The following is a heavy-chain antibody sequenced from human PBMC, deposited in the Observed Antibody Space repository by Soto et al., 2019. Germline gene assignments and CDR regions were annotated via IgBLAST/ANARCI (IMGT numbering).Heavy chain of an antibody. CDR3: ARRYSSAFDI. J-gene: IGHJ3*02. D-gene: IGHD6-13*01. Sequence: QVQLQESGPGLVKPSETLSLTCTVSGGSISSYYWSWIRQPPGKGLEWIGYIYYSGSTNYNPSLETRPTTSVDTHKNNCSLKLSAVTAAGTAAYYCARRYSSAFDIWGQGTGVTVSS. CDR1: GGSISSYY. V-gene: IGHV4-59*08. CDR2: IYYSGST.